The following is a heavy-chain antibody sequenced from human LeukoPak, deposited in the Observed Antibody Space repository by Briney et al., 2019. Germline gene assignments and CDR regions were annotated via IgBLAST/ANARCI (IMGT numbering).Heavy chain of an antibody. CDR3: TRVGYIDEGIDY. D-gene: IGHD5-24*01. CDR1: GFTFSSYW. Sequence: GGSLRLSCAASGFTFSSYWMSWVRQAPGKGLEWVANIKQDGSKKSYVDSVKGRFTISRDNAKNSLYLQMNSLRTEDTAIYYCTRVGYIDEGIDYWGQGTLVTVSS. CDR2: IKQDGSKK. J-gene: IGHJ4*02. V-gene: IGHV3-7*04.